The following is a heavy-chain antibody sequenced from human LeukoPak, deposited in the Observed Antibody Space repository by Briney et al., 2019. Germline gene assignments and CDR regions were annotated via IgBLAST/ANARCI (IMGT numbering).Heavy chain of an antibody. J-gene: IGHJ5*02. Sequence: SETLSLTCTVSGGSISSYYWSWIRQPPGKGLELIGYIYYSGRTNYNPSLNSRVTISVDTSKNQFSLKLSSVTAADTAVYYCARGDEVVVAATRVYNWFDPWGQGTLVTVSS. CDR3: ARGDEVVVAATRVYNWFDP. V-gene: IGHV4-59*01. D-gene: IGHD2-15*01. CDR1: GGSISSYY. CDR2: IYYSGRT.